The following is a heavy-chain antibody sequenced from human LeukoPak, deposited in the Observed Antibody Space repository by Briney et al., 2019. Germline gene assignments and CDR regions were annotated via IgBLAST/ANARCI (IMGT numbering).Heavy chain of an antibody. CDR2: INHSGST. CDR3: ARESVIYYYYYGMDV. J-gene: IGHJ6*02. CDR1: GGSISGYY. V-gene: IGHV4-34*01. Sequence: PSETLSLTCTVAGGSISGYYWSWIRQPPGKGLEWIGEINHSGSTNYNPSLKSRVTISVDTSKNQFSLKLSSVTAADTAVYYCARESVIYYYYYGMDVWGQGTTVTVSS. D-gene: IGHD2-21*01.